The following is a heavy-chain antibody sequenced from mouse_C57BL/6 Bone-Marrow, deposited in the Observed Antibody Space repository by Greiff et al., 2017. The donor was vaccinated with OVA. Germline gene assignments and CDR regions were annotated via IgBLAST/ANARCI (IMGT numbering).Heavy chain of an antibody. CDR1: GFNIKNTY. CDR3: ARDLELVSYWYFDV. D-gene: IGHD4-1*01. Sequence: VQLQQSVAELVRPGASVKLSCTASGFNIKNTYMPWVKQRPEQGLEWIGRIDPANGNTKYAQNFQGKATITADTSSNTAYLQLSSLTSEDTAIYYCARDLELVSYWYFDVWGTGTTVTVSS. V-gene: IGHV14-3*01. CDR2: IDPANGNT. J-gene: IGHJ1*03.